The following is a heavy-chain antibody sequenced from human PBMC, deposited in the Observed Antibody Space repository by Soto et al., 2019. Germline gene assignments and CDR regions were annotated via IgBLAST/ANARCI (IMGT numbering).Heavy chain of an antibody. CDR2: ISSSSSYI. CDR3: ASEISVAASWDYYYGMDV. D-gene: IGHD6-19*01. Sequence: GGSLRLSCAASGFTFSSYSMNWVRQAPGKGLEWVSSISSSSSYIYYADSVKGRFTISRDNAKNSLYLQMNSLRAEDTAVYYCASEISVAASWDYYYGMDVWGQGTTVTVSS. J-gene: IGHJ6*02. CDR1: GFTFSSYS. V-gene: IGHV3-21*01.